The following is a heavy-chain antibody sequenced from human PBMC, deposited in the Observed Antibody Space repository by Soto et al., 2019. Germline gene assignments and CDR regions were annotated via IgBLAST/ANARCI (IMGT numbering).Heavy chain of an antibody. CDR3: AREAALSDYGETFDS. CDR2: IYYSGST. J-gene: IGHJ5*01. CDR1: GGSISSGGYY. V-gene: IGHV4-31*03. D-gene: IGHD4-17*01. Sequence: SETLSLTCTVSGGSISSGGYYWSWIRQHPGKGLEWIGYIYYSGSTYYNPSLKSRVTISVDTSKNQFSLKLSSVTAADTAVYYCAREAALSDYGETFDSWGQGTLVTVSS.